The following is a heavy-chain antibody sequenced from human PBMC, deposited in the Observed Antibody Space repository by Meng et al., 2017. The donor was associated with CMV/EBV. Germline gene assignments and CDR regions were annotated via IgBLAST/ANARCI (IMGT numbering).Heavy chain of an antibody. J-gene: IGHJ4*02. Sequence: LSLTCAASGFTFSSYGMHWVRQAPGKGLEWVAVIWYDGSNKYYADSVKGRFTISRDNSKNTLYLQMNSLRAEDTAVYYCAKDRSVNCGGDCPNSDWGQGTLVTVSS. V-gene: IGHV3-33*06. CDR1: GFTFSSYG. CDR2: IWYDGSNK. CDR3: AKDRSVNCGGDCPNSD. D-gene: IGHD2-21*01.